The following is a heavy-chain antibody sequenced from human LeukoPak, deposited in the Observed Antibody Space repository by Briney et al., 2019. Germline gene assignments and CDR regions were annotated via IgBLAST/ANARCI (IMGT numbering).Heavy chain of an antibody. CDR3: TRGETNPFDY. Sequence: GGSLRLSCAASGFTVSSNYMSWVRQAPGKGLEWVSVIYSGGSTYYADSVKVRFTISRDSSKSTLYLQMNSLRAEGTAVYYCTRGETNPFDYWGQGTLVTVSS. CDR2: IYSGGST. V-gene: IGHV3-66*01. CDR1: GFTVSSNY. J-gene: IGHJ4*02.